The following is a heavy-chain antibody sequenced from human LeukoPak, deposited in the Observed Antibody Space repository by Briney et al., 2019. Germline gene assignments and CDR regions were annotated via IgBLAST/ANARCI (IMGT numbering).Heavy chain of an antibody. Sequence: SETLSLTCTVSGGSISSGSYYWSWIRQPAGKGLGWIGRIYTSGSTNYNPSLKSRVTISVDTSKNQFSLKLSSVTAADTAVYYCARDPDYYDSSGYGYWGQGTLVTVSS. CDR2: IYTSGST. J-gene: IGHJ4*02. V-gene: IGHV4-61*02. D-gene: IGHD3-22*01. CDR1: GGSISSGSYY. CDR3: ARDPDYYDSSGYGY.